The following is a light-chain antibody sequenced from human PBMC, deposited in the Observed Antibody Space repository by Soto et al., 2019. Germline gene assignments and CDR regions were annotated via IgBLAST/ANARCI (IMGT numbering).Light chain of an antibody. J-gene: IGKJ1*01. CDR1: QSVSSY. Sequence: EIVLTQSPATLSLSPGERATLSCRASQSVSSYFAWYQQKPGQAPRLLIYDASNRATGIPARFSGSGSGTDFTLTISSLEPEDFAVYYCQQRRDWPLTFGQGTKV. CDR2: DAS. V-gene: IGKV3-11*01. CDR3: QQRRDWPLT.